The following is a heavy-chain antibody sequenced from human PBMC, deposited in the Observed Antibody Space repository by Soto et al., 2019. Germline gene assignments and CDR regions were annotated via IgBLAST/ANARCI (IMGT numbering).Heavy chain of an antibody. CDR2: INHSGFT. D-gene: IGHD1-26*01. CDR3: VRGRAFMSRVAFDI. CDR1: GGSFSDYY. Sequence: QVQLQQRGAGLLKPSETLSLTCAVLGGSFSDYYWTWIRQPPGKGLEWIGEINHSGFTSYNPSLKSRLTLLVDTPTKEFSPNLSSVTAADTAAYHCVRGRAFMSRVAFDIWGQGTMVTVSS. J-gene: IGHJ3*02. V-gene: IGHV4-34*02.